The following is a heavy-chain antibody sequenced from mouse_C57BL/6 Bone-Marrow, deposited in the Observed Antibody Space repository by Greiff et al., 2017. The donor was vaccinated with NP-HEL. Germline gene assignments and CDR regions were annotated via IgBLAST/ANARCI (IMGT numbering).Heavy chain of an antibody. J-gene: IGHJ3*01. CDR1: GFTFSSYA. V-gene: IGHV5-9-1*02. D-gene: IGHD1-1*01. CDR3: TRVGTTVVARGFAY. CDR2: ISSGGDYI. Sequence: DVMLVESGEGLVKPGGSLKLSCAASGFTFSSYAMSWVRQTPEKRLEWVAYISSGGDYIYYADTVKGRFTISRDNARNTLYLQMSSLKSEDTAMYYCTRVGTTVVARGFAYWGQGTLVTVSA.